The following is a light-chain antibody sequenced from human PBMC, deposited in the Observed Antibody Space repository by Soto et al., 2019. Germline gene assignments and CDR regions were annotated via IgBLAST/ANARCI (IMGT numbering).Light chain of an antibody. V-gene: IGLV2-11*01. CDR3: CSHAGTYIYV. CDR1: SSDVGGYNY. Sequence: QSALTQPRSVSGSPGQSVTISCTGTSSDVGGYNYVSWYQQHPGKAPKLMIYDVSKRPSGVPDRFSSFKSGNTASLIISGIQAEDEADYSCCSHAGTYIYVFGTGTKLTVL. J-gene: IGLJ1*01. CDR2: DVS.